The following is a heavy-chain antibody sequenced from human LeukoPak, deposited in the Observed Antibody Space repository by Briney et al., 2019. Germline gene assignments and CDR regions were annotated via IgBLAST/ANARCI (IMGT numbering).Heavy chain of an antibody. J-gene: IGHJ5*02. CDR2: IGSGSSFM. CDR3: ARDYYDSSGSSWFDP. V-gene: IGHV3-21*01. CDR1: GFTFSRYS. Sequence: GRSLRLSCAASGFTFSRYSMNWVRQAPGKGLEWVSSIGSGSSFMYYADSVKGRFTISRDNAKNSLYLQMNSLRAKDTALYYCARDYYDSSGSSWFDPWGQGTLVTVSS. D-gene: IGHD3-22*01.